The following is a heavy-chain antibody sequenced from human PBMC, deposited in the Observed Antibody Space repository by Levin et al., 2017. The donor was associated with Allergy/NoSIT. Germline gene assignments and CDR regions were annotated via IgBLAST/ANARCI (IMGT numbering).Heavy chain of an antibody. Sequence: SQTLSLPCTVSGGSISSSSYYWGWIRQPPGKGLEWIGSIYYSGSTHYNPSLKSRVTISVDTSKNQFSLKLSSVTAADKAVYYCARHRITMVQGVMNNWFDPWGQGTLVTVSS. J-gene: IGHJ5*02. CDR1: GGSISSSSYY. CDR3: ARHRITMVQGVMNNWFDP. D-gene: IGHD3-10*01. V-gene: IGHV4-39*01. CDR2: IYYSGST.